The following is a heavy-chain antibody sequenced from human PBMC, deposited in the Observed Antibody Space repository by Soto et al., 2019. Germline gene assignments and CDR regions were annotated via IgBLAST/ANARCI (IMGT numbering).Heavy chain of an antibody. CDR3: ARSRSGWYEYYYYYGMDV. CDR1: GYTFTGYY. Sequence: ASVKVSCKASGYTFTGYYMHWVRQAPGQGLEWMGWINPNSGGTNYAQKFQGWVTMTRDTSISTAYMELSRLRSDDTAVYYCARSRSGWYEYYYYYGMDVWGQGTTVTVS. D-gene: IGHD6-19*01. V-gene: IGHV1-2*04. J-gene: IGHJ6*02. CDR2: INPNSGGT.